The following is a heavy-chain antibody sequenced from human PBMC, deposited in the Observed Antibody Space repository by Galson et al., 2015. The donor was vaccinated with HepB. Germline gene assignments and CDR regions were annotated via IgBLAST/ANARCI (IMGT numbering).Heavy chain of an antibody. CDR3: SRSGDFSGYSSR. V-gene: IGHV3-73*01. Sequence: SLRLSCAGSGFTFSGSAIHWVRQASGKGPEWVGRIRTKANNYATSYVPSLKGRFTISRDDSKNMAYLHMKSLKIEDTAVYYCSRSGDFSGYSSRWGQGTLVTVSS. CDR1: GFTFSGSA. J-gene: IGHJ4*02. CDR2: IRTKANNYAT. D-gene: IGHD6-13*01.